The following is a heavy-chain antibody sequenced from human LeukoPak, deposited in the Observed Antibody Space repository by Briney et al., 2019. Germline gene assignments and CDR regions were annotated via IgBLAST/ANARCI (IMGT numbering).Heavy chain of an antibody. V-gene: IGHV3-7*03. Sequence: GGSLRLSCAASGFTFGSYWMNWARQAPGKGLEWVASINHNGNVNYYVDSVKGRFTISRDNAKNSLYLQMSNMRAEDTAVYFCARGGGLDVWGQGATVTVSS. CDR1: GFTFGSYW. CDR3: ARGGGLDV. D-gene: IGHD3-16*01. CDR2: INHNGNVN. J-gene: IGHJ6*02.